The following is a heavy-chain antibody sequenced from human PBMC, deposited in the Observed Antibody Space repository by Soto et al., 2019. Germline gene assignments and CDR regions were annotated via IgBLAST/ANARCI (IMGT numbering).Heavy chain of an antibody. CDR2: ISGGGDAA. CDR1: GFNFINYA. CDR3: ARKILGSTTRPNYWYFDL. J-gene: IGHJ2*01. Sequence: GGSLRLSCACSGFNFINYAMNWVRQAPGKGLEWVSSISGGGDAAFFPDSVRGRFTISRDNSKNTVTLQMNSLGVDDTAVYYCARKILGSTTRPNYWYFDLWGRGTLVTVSS. V-gene: IGHV3-23*01. D-gene: IGHD7-27*01.